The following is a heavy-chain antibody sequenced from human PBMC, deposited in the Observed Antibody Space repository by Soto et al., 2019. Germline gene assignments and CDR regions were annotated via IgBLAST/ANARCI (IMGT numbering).Heavy chain of an antibody. V-gene: IGHV1-18*04. J-gene: IGHJ5*01. CDR3: ARFFWQQLATFPNWFDP. CDR1: RETFTSYA. D-gene: IGHD6-13*01. CDR2: ISAYNGNT. Sequence: SMELSCKDCRETFTSYALSWPRHAPEQGLEWMGWISAYNGNTNYAQKLQGRVTMTTDTSTSTAYMELRSLRSDDTAVYYCARFFWQQLATFPNWFDPWGQGTLVSVYS.